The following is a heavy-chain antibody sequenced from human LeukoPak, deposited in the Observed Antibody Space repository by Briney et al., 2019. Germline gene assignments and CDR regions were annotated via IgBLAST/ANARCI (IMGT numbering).Heavy chain of an antibody. J-gene: IGHJ4*02. CDR1: GYTFTSYG. CDR2: INPNSGGT. V-gene: IGHV1-2*02. D-gene: IGHD6-6*01. CDR3: ARQEQLGHFDY. Sequence: ASVKVSCKASGYTFTSYGISWVRQAPGQGLEWMGWINPNSGGTNYAQKFQGRVTMTRDTSISTAYMELSRLRSDDTAVYYCARQEQLGHFDYWGQGTLVTVSS.